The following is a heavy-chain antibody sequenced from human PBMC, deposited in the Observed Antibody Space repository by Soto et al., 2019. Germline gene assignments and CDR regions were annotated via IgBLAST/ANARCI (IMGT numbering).Heavy chain of an antibody. CDR3: AKCSGWQLVKQDYFDY. CDR1: GFTFDDYA. Sequence: GGSLRLSCAASGFTFDDYAMHWVRQAPGKGLEWVSGISWNSGSIGYADSVKGRFTISRDNAKNSLYLQMNSLRAEDTALYYCAKCSGWQLVKQDYFDYWGQGTQVPVSS. J-gene: IGHJ4*02. CDR2: ISWNSGSI. V-gene: IGHV3-9*01. D-gene: IGHD6-13*01.